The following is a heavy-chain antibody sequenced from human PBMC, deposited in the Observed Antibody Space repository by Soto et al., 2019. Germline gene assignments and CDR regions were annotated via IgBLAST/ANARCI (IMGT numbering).Heavy chain of an antibody. Sequence: QMQLVQSGPEVKKPGTSVKVSCKASGFTFSSSAVQWVRQARGQRLEWIGWIVVGSGNTNYARKLQERVTVTWDKSTRTAYLELSSLRSEDTAVYYCAAVPYYYNSSHYYFDYWGHYYNSSHYYFDYWGQGTLVTVSS. CDR3: AAVPYYYNSSHYYFDYWGHYYNSSHYYFDY. CDR2: IVVGSGNT. J-gene: IGHJ4*02. CDR1: GFTFSSSA. D-gene: IGHD3-22*01. V-gene: IGHV1-58*01.